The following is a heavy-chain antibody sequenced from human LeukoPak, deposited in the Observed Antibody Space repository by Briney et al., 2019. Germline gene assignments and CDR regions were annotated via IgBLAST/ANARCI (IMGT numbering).Heavy chain of an antibody. D-gene: IGHD1-26*01. V-gene: IGHV3-66*01. CDR3: ASFSGNSLTRM. J-gene: IGHJ3*01. CDR2: IYNDGRT. CDR1: EFTVDGNH. Sequence: GDSLRLSCAVSEFTVDGNHMSWVRQAPGKGLEWVSVIYNDGRTYYADSVRDRFTISRDNSKNTLDLQLNRLRVEGTAVYYCASFSGNSLTRMWGQGAMVIVSS.